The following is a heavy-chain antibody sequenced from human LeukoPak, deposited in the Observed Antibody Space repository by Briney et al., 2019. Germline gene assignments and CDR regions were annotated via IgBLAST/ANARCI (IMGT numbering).Heavy chain of an antibody. J-gene: IGHJ4*02. D-gene: IGHD6-13*01. V-gene: IGHV1-46*01. CDR3: AREYSNSQFDY. CDR2: INPSSGST. CDR1: GYTFTTYS. Sequence: ASVKVSCKASGYTFTTYSAHWVRQAPGQGLEWMAIINPSSGSTSYAQKFQGRVTMTGDTSTSTVYMELSSLRSEDTAMYYCAREYSNSQFDYWGQGTLVTVSS.